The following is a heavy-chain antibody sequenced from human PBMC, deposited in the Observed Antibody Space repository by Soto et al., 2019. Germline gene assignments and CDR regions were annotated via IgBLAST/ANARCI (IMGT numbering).Heavy chain of an antibody. CDR3: ARELAYCSGGSCYSVWFDP. V-gene: IGHV1-18*01. CDR2: ISAYNGNT. J-gene: IGHJ5*02. D-gene: IGHD2-15*01. CDR1: GYTFTSYG. Sequence: QVQLVQSGAEVKKPGASVKVSCQASGYTFTSYGIIWVRQAPGQGLEWMGWISAYNGNTNYAQKLQGRVTMPTEPSTSTASMELRSLRSDDTAVYYCARELAYCSGGSCYSVWFDPWGQGTLVTVSS.